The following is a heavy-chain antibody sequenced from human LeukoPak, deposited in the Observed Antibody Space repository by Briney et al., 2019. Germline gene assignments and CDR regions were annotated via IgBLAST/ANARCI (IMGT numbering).Heavy chain of an antibody. Sequence: PSETLSLTCTVSGGSISPYYWSWIRQPPGKELEWLGYIYYSRNTDYNPSLKSRFAISVDTSKNQFSLKLSSVTAADTAVYYCARSTGTTMFIDYWGQGTLVTVSS. D-gene: IGHD3-10*02. CDR2: IYYSRNT. V-gene: IGHV4-59*01. CDR1: GGSISPYY. J-gene: IGHJ4*02. CDR3: ARSTGTTMFIDY.